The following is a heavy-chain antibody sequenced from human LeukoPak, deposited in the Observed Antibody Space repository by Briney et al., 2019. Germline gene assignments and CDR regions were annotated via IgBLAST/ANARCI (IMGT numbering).Heavy chain of an antibody. CDR1: DFTFSTYW. CDR3: AGEFSGAREV. D-gene: IGHD3-10*01. Sequence: GDSLRLSCTASDFTFSTYWVHWVRQAPGKGLIWVARIPPEASRTTYADSVQGRFTISRDNAKNTVYLQMNSLRVDDTAIYFCAGEFSGAREVWGQGTMVTVSS. CDR2: IPPEASRT. J-gene: IGHJ3*01. V-gene: IGHV3-74*01.